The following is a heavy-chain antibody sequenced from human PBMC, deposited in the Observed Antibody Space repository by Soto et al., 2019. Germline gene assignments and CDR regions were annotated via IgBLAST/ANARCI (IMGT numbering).Heavy chain of an antibody. CDR1: GFTFSSYA. D-gene: IGHD4-17*01. Sequence: PGGSLRLSCAASGFTFSSYAMHWVRQAPGKGLEWVAVISYDGSNKYYADSVKGRFTISRDNSKNTLYLQMNSLRAEDTAVYYCAKEVLSDYGDSEPPSDYWGQGTLVTVSS. J-gene: IGHJ4*02. V-gene: IGHV3-30-3*01. CDR2: ISYDGSNK. CDR3: AKEVLSDYGDSEPPSDY.